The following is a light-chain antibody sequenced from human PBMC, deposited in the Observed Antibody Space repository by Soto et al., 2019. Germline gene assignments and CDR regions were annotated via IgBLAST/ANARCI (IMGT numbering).Light chain of an antibody. J-gene: IGLJ3*02. Sequence: QSVLTQPPSASGTPGQRVTISCSGSSSNIGSTYLYWFQQLPGTAPKLLIYNNNERPSGVPDRVSGSKSGTSASLAISGLRSEDEADYYCAAWDDSLSGWVFGGGTKLTVL. CDR1: SSNIGSTY. V-gene: IGLV1-47*01. CDR3: AAWDDSLSGWV. CDR2: NNN.